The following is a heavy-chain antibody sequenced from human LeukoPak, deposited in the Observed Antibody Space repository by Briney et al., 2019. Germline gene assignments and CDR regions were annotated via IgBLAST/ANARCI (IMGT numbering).Heavy chain of an antibody. CDR2: ISWNSGSI. J-gene: IGHJ4*02. CDR3: AKGTGRYWTFFDY. CDR1: GLTFSDYA. D-gene: IGHD1-26*01. Sequence: GGSLRLSCAASGLTFSDYAMSWFRQAPGKGLXWVSGISWNSGSIDYVESVKSRFTISRDNAKNSLYLQMNSLRPEDTAFYYCAKGTGRYWTFFDYWGRGTLVTVSS. V-gene: IGHV3-9*01.